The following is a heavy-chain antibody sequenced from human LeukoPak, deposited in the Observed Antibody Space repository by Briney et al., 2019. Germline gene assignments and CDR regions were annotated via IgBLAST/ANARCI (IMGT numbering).Heavy chain of an antibody. CDR3: AKDLRYGRDFDY. V-gene: IGHV3-21*01. CDR2: ISSSSSYI. J-gene: IGHJ4*02. CDR1: GFTFSSYS. D-gene: IGHD5-18*01. Sequence: PGGSLRLSCAASGFTFSSYSMNWVRQAPGKGLEWVSSISSSSSYIYYADSVKGRFTISRDNAKNSLYLQMNSLRAEDTAVYYCAKDLRYGRDFDYWGQGTLVTVSS.